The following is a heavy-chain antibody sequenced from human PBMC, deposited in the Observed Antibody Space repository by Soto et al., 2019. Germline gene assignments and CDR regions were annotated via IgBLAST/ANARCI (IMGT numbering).Heavy chain of an antibody. CDR2: VYPADSDT. D-gene: IGHD6-19*01. V-gene: IGHV5-51*01. CDR3: ASPDSNGWYDS. CDR1: GYSFTNYW. Sequence: GESLKISCKGSGYSFTNYWIAWVRQMPGKGPGWVAIVYPADSDTRYSPSFQGQVTVSADRSVSTAYLQWNSMKASDTAIYYCASPDSNGWYDSWGQGTPVTVSS. J-gene: IGHJ5*01.